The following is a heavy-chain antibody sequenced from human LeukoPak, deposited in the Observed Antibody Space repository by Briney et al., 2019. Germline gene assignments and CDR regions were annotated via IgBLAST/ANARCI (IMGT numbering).Heavy chain of an antibody. V-gene: IGHV1-3*01. J-gene: IGHJ4*02. CDR3: ARDLGRYSSGYFDY. CDR2: INAGNGNT. Sequence: ASVKVSCKASGFTFTSYAMHWVRQAPGQRLEWMGWINAGNGNTKYSQKFQGRVTITRDTSASTAYMELSSLRSEDTAVYYCARDLGRYSSGYFDYWGQGTLVTVSS. D-gene: IGHD6-19*01. CDR1: GFTFTSYA.